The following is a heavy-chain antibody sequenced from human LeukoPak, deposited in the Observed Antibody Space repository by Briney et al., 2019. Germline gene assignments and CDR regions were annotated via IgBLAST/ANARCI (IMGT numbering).Heavy chain of an antibody. D-gene: IGHD3-3*01. CDR1: GGTFSSYA. CDR2: IIPILGIA. J-gene: IGHJ4*02. Sequence: SVKVSCKASGGTFSSYAIIWVRQAPGQGLEWMGRIIPILGIANYAQKFQGRVTITADKSTSTAYMELSSLRSEDTAVYYCVREFDFWSGYLGYWGQGTLVTVSS. V-gene: IGHV1-69*04. CDR3: VREFDFWSGYLGY.